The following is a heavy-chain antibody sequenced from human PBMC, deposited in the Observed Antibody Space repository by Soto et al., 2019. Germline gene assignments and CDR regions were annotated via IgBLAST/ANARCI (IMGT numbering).Heavy chain of an antibody. CDR3: AKDLGVVTTSFDY. D-gene: IGHD3-22*01. J-gene: IGHJ4*02. CDR2: MSYDGNNK. V-gene: IGHV3-30*18. Sequence: GGSLRLSCAASGFTFSSYGMHWVRQAPGKGLEWVAFMSYDGNNKYYIDSVKGRFTISRDNSKNTLYLQMNSLRAEDTAVYYCAKDLGVVTTSFDYWGQGTLVTVSS. CDR1: GFTFSSYG.